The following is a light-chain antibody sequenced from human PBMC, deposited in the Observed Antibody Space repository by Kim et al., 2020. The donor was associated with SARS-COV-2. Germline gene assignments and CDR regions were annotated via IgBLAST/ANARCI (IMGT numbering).Light chain of an antibody. J-gene: IGKJ1*01. V-gene: IGKV1-5*03. Sequence: PSASVGDSVTITCRASQSIERWVAWYQQKPGRAPKLLIYKASVLGPGVPSKFSGSGFGTEFTLTIGGLQPGDSATYYCQQYYTWTFGQGTKVDIK. CDR1: QSIERW. CDR2: KAS. CDR3: QQYYTWT.